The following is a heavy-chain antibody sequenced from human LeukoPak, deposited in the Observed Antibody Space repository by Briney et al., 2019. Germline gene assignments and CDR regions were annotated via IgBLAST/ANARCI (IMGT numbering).Heavy chain of an antibody. CDR2: IHTSGTT. CDR3: CAEYEFGDYEY. D-gene: IGHD3/OR15-3a*01. Sequence: SETLSLTCTVSGGSMSSYYWSFIRQSAGTGLEWLGRIHTSGTTRYNPSLKSRVIISVETSKSQFFLRLTSVTAADTAVYYCCAEYEFGDYEYWGQGSLVTVSS. J-gene: IGHJ4*02. CDR1: GGSMSSYY. V-gene: IGHV4-4*07.